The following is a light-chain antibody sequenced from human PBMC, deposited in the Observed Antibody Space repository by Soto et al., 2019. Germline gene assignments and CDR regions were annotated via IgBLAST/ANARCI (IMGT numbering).Light chain of an antibody. CDR3: QQYSSLSWT. V-gene: IGKV1-5*01. CDR1: QRIGSW. CDR2: DAS. J-gene: IGKJ1*01. Sequence: DIQMTQSPSTLSASVGDRVTITCRASQRIGSWLAWYQQKARKAPKVLIYDASNLESGVPSRFSGSGSGTEFTLTCSSLQPDDFATYYCQQYSSLSWTFGQGTKVEIK.